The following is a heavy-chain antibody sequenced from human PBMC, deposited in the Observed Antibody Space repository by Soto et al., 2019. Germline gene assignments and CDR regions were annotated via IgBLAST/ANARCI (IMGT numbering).Heavy chain of an antibody. CDR1: GYTFTGYY. D-gene: IGHD2-21*01. CDR3: ARCGGDCSWSDI. Sequence: ASVKVSCKASGYTFTGYYMHWVRQAPGQGLEWMGWINPNSGGTNYAQKFQGRVTMTRDTSTSTAYMELRSLRSDDTAVYYCARCGGDCSWSDIRGQGTMVTVSS. J-gene: IGHJ3*02. CDR2: INPNSGGT. V-gene: IGHV1-2*02.